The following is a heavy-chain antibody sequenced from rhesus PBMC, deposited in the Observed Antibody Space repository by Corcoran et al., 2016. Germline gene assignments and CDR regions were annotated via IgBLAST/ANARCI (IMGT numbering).Heavy chain of an antibody. J-gene: IGHJ4*01. Sequence: QVQLQESGPGLVKPSETLSLTCPVSGASIISNWWSWIRQPPGKGLEWIGEINGNRGRNNYNPSLKRRVTNSKDASKNQFSLKRGSVTAAATAVYYCAREYCTGSGCYTYFYYWGQGVLVTVSS. CDR1: GASIISNW. D-gene: IGHD2-21*01. CDR3: AREYCTGSGCYTYFYY. CDR2: INGNRGRN. V-gene: IGHV4-80*01.